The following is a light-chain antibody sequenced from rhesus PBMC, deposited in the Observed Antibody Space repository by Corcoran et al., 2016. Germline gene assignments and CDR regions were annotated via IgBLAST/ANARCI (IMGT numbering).Light chain of an antibody. CDR1: QSISSW. J-gene: IGKJ2*01. CDR3: QQYSSSPYS. CDR2: KAS. V-gene: IGKV1-22*01. Sequence: DIQMTQSPSSLSASVVDTVTITCRSSQSISSWLACYQQKPGKAPKLLIYKASSLQSGVPSRFSDSGSVTDFTLTISSLQSEDFATYYGQQYSSSPYSFCQGTKVEIK.